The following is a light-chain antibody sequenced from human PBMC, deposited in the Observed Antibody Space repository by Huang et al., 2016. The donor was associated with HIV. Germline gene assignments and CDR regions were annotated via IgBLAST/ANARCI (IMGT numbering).Light chain of an antibody. Sequence: DIQMTQSPTSLSASMGDKVTITCRASQGISNSLALFQQKPGKAPKSLIYAASNLQSGVPSRFSGSGSGTYFTLTIRSLQPEDFATYYCLQYNTYPPTFAQGTRLEIK. V-gene: IGKV1-16*01. CDR3: LQYNTYPPT. J-gene: IGKJ5*01. CDR2: AAS. CDR1: QGISNS.